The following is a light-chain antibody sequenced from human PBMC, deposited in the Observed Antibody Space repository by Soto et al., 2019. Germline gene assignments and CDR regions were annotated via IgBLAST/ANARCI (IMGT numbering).Light chain of an antibody. V-gene: IGLV1-44*01. CDR2: TNN. Sequence: QSVLTQPPSASGTPGQRVTISCSGSSSNIGSNAVNWYQQFPGTAPKLLIYTNNRRPSGVPDRFSGSKSGTSASLAISGLQSEDEADYYCAAWDDSLNAYVFGTGTKLTVL. CDR1: SSNIGSNA. J-gene: IGLJ1*01. CDR3: AAWDDSLNAYV.